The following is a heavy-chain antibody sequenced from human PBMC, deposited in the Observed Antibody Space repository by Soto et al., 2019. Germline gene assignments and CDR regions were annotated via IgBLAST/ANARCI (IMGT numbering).Heavy chain of an antibody. CDR3: VSSQYNMVAGTQWFDT. CDR1: GVSIGSGDYS. J-gene: IGHJ5*02. D-gene: IGHD1-20*01. Sequence: QLQLQESGSGLVKPSQTLSLTCTVSGVSIGSGDYSWSWIRQPPGKGLEWLGYIYHRGNTYYNPSLESRLTMSADRSKTQLSLSLGSVTAADTAMSYCVSSQYNMVAGTQWFDTWGQGIVVSVSS. V-gene: IGHV4-30-2*01. CDR2: IYHRGNT.